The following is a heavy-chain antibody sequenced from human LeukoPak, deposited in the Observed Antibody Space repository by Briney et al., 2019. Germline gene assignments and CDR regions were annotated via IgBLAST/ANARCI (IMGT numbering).Heavy chain of an antibody. CDR2: ISGNGGVI. D-gene: IGHD1-1*01. CDR3: ARDPRTVRI. V-gene: IGHV3-11*04. Sequence: GGSLRLSCAASGFTFDDYGMTWVRQAPGKGLEWLSYISGNGGVIQYADSVKGRFTISRDNAKNLLYLQMDSLRVEDTAIYYCARDPRTVRIWGQGTLVTVSS. J-gene: IGHJ4*02. CDR1: GFTFDDYG.